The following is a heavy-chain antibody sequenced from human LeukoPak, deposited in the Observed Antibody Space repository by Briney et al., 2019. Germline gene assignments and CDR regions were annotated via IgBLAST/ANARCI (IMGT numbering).Heavy chain of an antibody. CDR3: ARSGMSAAPEDY. CDR2: IIPIFGTA. Sequence: GASVKVSCKASGGTFSSYAISWVRQPPGQGLEWMGGIIPIFGTANYAQKFQGRVTITTDESTSTAYMELSRLRSEDTAVYYCARSGMSAAPEDYWGQGTLVTVPS. V-gene: IGHV1-69*05. D-gene: IGHD6-13*01. J-gene: IGHJ4*02. CDR1: GGTFSSYA.